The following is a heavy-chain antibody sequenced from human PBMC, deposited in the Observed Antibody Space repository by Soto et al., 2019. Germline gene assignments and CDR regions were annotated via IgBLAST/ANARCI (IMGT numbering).Heavy chain of an antibody. J-gene: IGHJ5*02. V-gene: IGHV4-39*01. CDR1: GGSISSSSYY. CDR3: ARQMANTMVRGVQGRLNWFDP. D-gene: IGHD3-10*01. CDR2: IYYSGST. Sequence: SETLSLTCTVSGGSISSSSYYWGWIRQPPGKGLEWIGSIYYSGSTYYNPSLKSRVTISVDTSKNQFSLKLSSVTAADTAVYYCARQMANTMVRGVQGRLNWFDPWGQGTLVTVSS.